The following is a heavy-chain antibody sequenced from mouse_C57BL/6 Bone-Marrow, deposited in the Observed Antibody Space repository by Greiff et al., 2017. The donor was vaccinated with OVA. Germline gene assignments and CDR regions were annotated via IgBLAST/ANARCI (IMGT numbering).Heavy chain of an antibody. CDR2: ISTLAYSI. CDR1: GFTFSDSG. V-gene: IGHV5-15*04. J-gene: IGHJ4*01. Sequence: EVKLVESGGGLVQPGGSLKLSCAASGFTFSDSGMAWVRQAPRKGLEWVAFISTLAYSIYYADNVTGRFTLTRENAKNTLYLEMSSLRSEDTAMYYCARRYGSRDYYAMDYWGQGTSVTVSS. CDR3: ARRYGSRDYYAMDY. D-gene: IGHD1-1*01.